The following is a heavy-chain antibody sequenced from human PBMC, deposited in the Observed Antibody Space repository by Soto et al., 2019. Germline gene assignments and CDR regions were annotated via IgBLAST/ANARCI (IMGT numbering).Heavy chain of an antibody. CDR2: ISGSGDNT. D-gene: IGHD6-6*01. Sequence: EVQLLESGGGLVQPGGSLRLSCAASGFTFSNYAMTWVRQAPGKGLEWVSTISGSGDNTYYADSVRGRFTISRDNSKNTRYLQMDSLRADDTAVYYCAKRPLAARHTDYWGQGTLVTVSS. CDR3: AKRPLAARHTDY. CDR1: GFTFSNYA. V-gene: IGHV3-23*01. J-gene: IGHJ4*02.